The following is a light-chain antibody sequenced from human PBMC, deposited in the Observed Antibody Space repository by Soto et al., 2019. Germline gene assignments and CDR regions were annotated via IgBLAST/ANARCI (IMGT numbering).Light chain of an antibody. V-gene: IGLV1-47*01. J-gene: IGLJ1*01. CDR2: RNN. CDR1: SSNIGDNY. Sequence: QSVLTQPPSASGTPRQKVTISCSGSSSNIGDNYVYWHQQLPGTAPKLLIYRNNQRPSGVPDRFSGSKSGTSASLAISGLRSEDEADYYCEAWDDSLSGYVFGPGTKVTVL. CDR3: EAWDDSLSGYV.